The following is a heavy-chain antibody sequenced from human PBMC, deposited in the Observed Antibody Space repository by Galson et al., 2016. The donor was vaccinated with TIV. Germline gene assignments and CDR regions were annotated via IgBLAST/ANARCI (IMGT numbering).Heavy chain of an antibody. CDR3: ARAATGVGGWYFDL. J-gene: IGHJ2*01. CDR1: GYTFTSYH. CDR2: INPNSGGT. Sequence: SVKVSCKASGYTFTSYHVHWLRQAPGQGLGWMGSINPNSGGTNYADSLQGRVTITRYTSISTASVERRMLRADDTATYYCARAATGVGGWYFDLWGRGTVVPVSS. V-gene: IGHV1-2*07. D-gene: IGHD4-23*01.